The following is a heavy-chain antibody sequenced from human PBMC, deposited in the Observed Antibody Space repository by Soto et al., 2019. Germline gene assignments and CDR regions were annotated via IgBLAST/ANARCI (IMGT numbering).Heavy chain of an antibody. D-gene: IGHD1-1*01. Sequence: QVHLVQSGAEVKKPGASVKVSCKGSGYTFTSYGITWVRQAPGQGLEWMGWISAHNGNTDYAQKLQGRVTVTRHTSTSTAYMELRRLKSDDPAVYYCARGRYGDYWGQGALVTVSS. J-gene: IGHJ4*02. CDR3: ARGRYGDY. CDR1: GYTFTSYG. CDR2: ISAHNGNT. V-gene: IGHV1-18*01.